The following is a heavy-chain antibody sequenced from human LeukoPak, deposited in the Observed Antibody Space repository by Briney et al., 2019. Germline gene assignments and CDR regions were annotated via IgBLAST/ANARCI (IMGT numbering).Heavy chain of an antibody. Sequence: PSETLSLTCAVSGYSICSGYYWGWIRQPPGRGLEWIASIYHDGTTYYNPSLRSRVTISVDTSKNQFSLKLYSVTATDTAVYYCATRKGVYNWDSLDYWGQGTLVTVSS. V-gene: IGHV4-38-2*01. CDR2: IYHDGTT. J-gene: IGHJ4*02. CDR3: ATRKGVYNWDSLDY. CDR1: GYSICSGYY. D-gene: IGHD1-7*01.